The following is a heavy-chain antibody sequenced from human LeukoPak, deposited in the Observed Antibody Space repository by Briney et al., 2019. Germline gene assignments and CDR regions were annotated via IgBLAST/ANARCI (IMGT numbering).Heavy chain of an antibody. CDR3: ARGYNWNDGWFDP. V-gene: IGHV1-8*01. J-gene: IGHJ5*02. D-gene: IGHD1-20*01. Sequence: ASVKVSCKASGYTFTSYDINWVRQATGQGLEWMGWMNPNSGNTGYAQKFQGRVTMTRNTSISTAYMELSSMRSEDTAVYYCARGYNWNDGWFDPWGQGTLVTVSS. CDR2: MNPNSGNT. CDR1: GYTFTSYD.